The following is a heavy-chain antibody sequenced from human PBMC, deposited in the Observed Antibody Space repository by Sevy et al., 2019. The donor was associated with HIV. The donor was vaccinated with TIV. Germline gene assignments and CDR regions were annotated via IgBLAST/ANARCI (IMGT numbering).Heavy chain of an antibody. CDR3: ARDKYYYVSGSFDY. J-gene: IGHJ4*01. CDR2: IIAVFGTT. Sequence: ASVKVSCKASGGIFRSNAISWVRQAPGQGLEWMGGIIAVFGTTNYAQKFQGRVTVSADESRGTAYMERSSLRYEDTAVYYCARDKYYYVSGSFDYWGQGTQVTVSS. D-gene: IGHD3-10*01. CDR1: GGIFRSNA. V-gene: IGHV1-69*13.